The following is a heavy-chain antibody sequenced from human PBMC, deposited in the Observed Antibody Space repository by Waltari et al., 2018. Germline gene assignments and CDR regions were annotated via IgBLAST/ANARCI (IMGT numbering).Heavy chain of an antibody. Sequence: QVQLVQSGAEVKKPGASVKVSCKASGYSFTDYYIHGVRQAPGQGLEWMGWIKPNSGGTNCAQKFQDRVTMTRDTSIRTASMELTRLRSDDTAVYYCARGDSWYIDYWGQGTLVTVSS. V-gene: IGHV1-2*02. CDR2: IKPNSGGT. D-gene: IGHD3-22*01. CDR1: GYSFTDYY. J-gene: IGHJ4*02. CDR3: ARGDSWYIDY.